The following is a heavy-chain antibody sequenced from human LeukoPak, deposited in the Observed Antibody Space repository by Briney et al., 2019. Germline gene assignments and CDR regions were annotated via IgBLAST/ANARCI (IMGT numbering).Heavy chain of an antibody. Sequence: GGSLRLSCAASGFTFSTYSMTWVRQAPGKGLQWVSAITGSGGSTYYADSVKGRFTISRDNSKNTLYLKMNSLRAEDTAVYHCAKYRMATTPYFDYWGQGTLVTVSS. CDR1: GFTFSTYS. J-gene: IGHJ4*02. D-gene: IGHD2-15*01. V-gene: IGHV3-23*01. CDR3: AKYRMATTPYFDY. CDR2: ITGSGGST.